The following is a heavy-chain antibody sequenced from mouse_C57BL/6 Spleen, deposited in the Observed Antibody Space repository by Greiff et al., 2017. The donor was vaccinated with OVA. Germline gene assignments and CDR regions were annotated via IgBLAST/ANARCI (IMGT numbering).Heavy chain of an antibody. D-gene: IGHD2-3*01. V-gene: IGHV1-62-2*01. Sequence: QVQLQQSGAELVKPGASVKLSCKASGFTFTEYTIHWVKQRSGQGLEWIGWFYPGSGSITYNEKFKDQATLTADKYSSTVYMELSRLTTEDSAVYFCARHEGGIYDGYQAWFAYWGKGTLVTVSA. CDR2: FYPGSGSI. CDR1: GFTFTEYT. J-gene: IGHJ3*01. CDR3: ARHEGGIYDGYQAWFAY.